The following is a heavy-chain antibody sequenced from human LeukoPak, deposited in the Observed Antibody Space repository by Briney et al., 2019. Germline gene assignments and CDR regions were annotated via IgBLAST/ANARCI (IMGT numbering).Heavy chain of an antibody. J-gene: IGHJ4*02. CDR1: GFTFSSYA. CDR3: ARRAAPEILYDILTGPDY. CDR2: ISGSGGST. D-gene: IGHD3-9*01. V-gene: IGHV3-23*01. Sequence: GGSLRLSCAASGFTFSSYAMSWVRQAPGKGLEWVSAISGSGGSTYYADSVEGRFTISRDNSKNTLYLQMNSLRAEDTAVYYCARRAAPEILYDILTGPDYWGQGTLVAVSS.